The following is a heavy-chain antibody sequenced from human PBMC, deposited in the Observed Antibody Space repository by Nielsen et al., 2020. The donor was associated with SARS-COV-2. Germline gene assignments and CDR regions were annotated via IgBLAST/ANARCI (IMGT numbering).Heavy chain of an antibody. CDR1: GFTFSSYA. V-gene: IGHV3-30*04. Sequence: GGSLRLSCAASGFTFSSYAMHWVRQAPGKGLEWVAVISYDGSNKYYADSVKGRFTISRDNSKNTLYLQMNSLRAEDTAVYYCAKEMRELLRLFTSWGQGTLVTVSS. J-gene: IGHJ5*02. CDR2: ISYDGSNK. D-gene: IGHD1-26*01. CDR3: AKEMRELLRLFTS.